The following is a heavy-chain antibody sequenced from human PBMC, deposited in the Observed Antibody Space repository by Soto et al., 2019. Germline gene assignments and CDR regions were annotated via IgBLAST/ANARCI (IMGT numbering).Heavy chain of an antibody. CDR1: GFTFSSYG. V-gene: IGHV3-30*18. Sequence: GGSLRLSCAASGFTFSSYGMHWVRQAPGKGLEWVAVISYDGSNKYYADSVKGRFTISRDNSKNTLYLQMNSLRAEDTAVHYCAKDMARHTTYYFDYWGQGTLVTVSS. CDR3: AKDMARHTTYYFDY. D-gene: IGHD1-1*01. CDR2: ISYDGSNK. J-gene: IGHJ4*02.